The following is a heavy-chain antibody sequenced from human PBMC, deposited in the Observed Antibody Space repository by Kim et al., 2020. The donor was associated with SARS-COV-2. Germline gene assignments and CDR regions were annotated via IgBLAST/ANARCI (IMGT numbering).Heavy chain of an antibody. D-gene: IGHD3-9*01. J-gene: IGHJ3*02. V-gene: IGHV3-66*02. Sequence: GGSLRLSCAASGFTVSSNYMSWVRQAPGKGLEWVSVIYSGGSTYYADSVKGRFTISRDNSKNTLYLQMNSLRAEDTAVYYCASIAVLRYFDWLLKDAFDIWGQGTMVTVSS. CDR1: GFTVSSNY. CDR3: ASIAVLRYFDWLLKDAFDI. CDR2: IYSGGST.